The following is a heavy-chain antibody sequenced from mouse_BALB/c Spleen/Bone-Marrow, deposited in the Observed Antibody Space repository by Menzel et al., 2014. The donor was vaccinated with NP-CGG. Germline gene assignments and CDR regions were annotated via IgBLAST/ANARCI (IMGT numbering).Heavy chain of an antibody. CDR1: GFTLSSYA. D-gene: IGHD1-1*01. V-gene: IGHV5-6-5*01. CDR3: ARGGLVRGYGMDY. J-gene: IGHJ4*01. CDR2: FSSGGNI. Sequence: DVMLVEYGGGLVKPGVSLKLSCAASGFTLSSYAMSWVRQTPEKRLEWVASFSSGGNIYYPDSVKGRFTISRDNVRNILYLQMSSLRSEDTAMYYCARGGLVRGYGMDYWGQGTSVTVSS.